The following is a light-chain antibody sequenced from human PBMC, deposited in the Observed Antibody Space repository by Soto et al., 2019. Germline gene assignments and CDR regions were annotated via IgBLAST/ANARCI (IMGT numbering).Light chain of an antibody. J-gene: IGLJ3*02. CDR1: NIESEN. CDR2: CDN. CDR3: QVWDSSSDHRGV. V-gene: IGLV3-21*01. Sequence: SYELTQPPSMSVAPGETARITCGGNNIESENVHWYQRRPGQALVLVIYCDNDRPSGIPERFSGSNSGNTATLTISRVEAGDEADYYCQVWDSSSDHRGVFGGGTKLTVL.